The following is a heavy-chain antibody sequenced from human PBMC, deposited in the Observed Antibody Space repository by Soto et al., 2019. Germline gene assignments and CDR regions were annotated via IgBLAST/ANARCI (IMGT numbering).Heavy chain of an antibody. CDR3: ARSGPVLRFLEWSLNYMDV. J-gene: IGHJ6*03. CDR1: GGSISSYY. D-gene: IGHD3-3*01. Sequence: SETLSLTCTVSGGSISSYYWSWIRQPPGKGLEWIGYIYYSGSTNYNPSLKSRVTISVDTSKNQFSLKLSSVTAADTAVYYCARSGPVLRFLEWSLNYMDVWGKGTTVTVS. CDR2: IYYSGST. V-gene: IGHV4-59*01.